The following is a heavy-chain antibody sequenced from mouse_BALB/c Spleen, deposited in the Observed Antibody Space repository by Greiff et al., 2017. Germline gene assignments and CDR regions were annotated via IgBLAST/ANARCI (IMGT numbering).Heavy chain of an antibody. D-gene: IGHD1-1*02. CDR3: ARDNYAYWYFDV. Sequence: EVQGVESGGGLVKPGGSLKLSCAASGFTFSDYYMYWVRQTPEKRLEWVATISDGGSYTYYPDSVKGRFTISRDNAKNNLYLQMSSLKSEDTAMYYCARDNYAYWYFDVWGAGTTVTVSS. CDR2: ISDGGSYT. CDR1: GFTFSDYY. J-gene: IGHJ1*01. V-gene: IGHV5-4*02.